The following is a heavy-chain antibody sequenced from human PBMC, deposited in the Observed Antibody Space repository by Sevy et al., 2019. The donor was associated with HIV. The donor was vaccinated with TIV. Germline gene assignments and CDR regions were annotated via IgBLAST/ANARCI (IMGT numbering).Heavy chain of an antibody. CDR3: ARGGGTYYYDSSYFQH. Sequence: SETLSLTCTVSGGSISSGGYYWSWIRQHPGKGLEWIGYIYYSGSTYYNPSLKSRVTISVDTSKNQFSLKLSFVTAADTAVYYCARGGGTYYYDSSYFQHWDQGTLVTVSS. V-gene: IGHV4-31*03. CDR1: GGSISSGGYY. D-gene: IGHD3-22*01. CDR2: IYYSGST. J-gene: IGHJ1*01.